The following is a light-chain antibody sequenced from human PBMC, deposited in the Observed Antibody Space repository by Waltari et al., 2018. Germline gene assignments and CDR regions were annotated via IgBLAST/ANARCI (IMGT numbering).Light chain of an antibody. CDR3: HQYGNLPWT. J-gene: IGKJ1*01. CDR2: ATS. CDR1: QSVSSPY. Sequence: EIVLTQSPGTLSLSPGERATLSCRASQSVSSPYLAWYQQNPGQAPRVIIYATSTKATGVPDRFSGSGSGTEFTLTVSRLEPEDFAVYYCHQYGNLPWTFGQGTKVELK. V-gene: IGKV3-20*01.